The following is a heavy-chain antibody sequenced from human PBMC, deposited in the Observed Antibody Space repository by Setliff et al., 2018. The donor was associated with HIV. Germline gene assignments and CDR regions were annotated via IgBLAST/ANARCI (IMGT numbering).Heavy chain of an antibody. CDR3: ARHGAFYYYYYMDV. Sequence: PSETLSLTCTVSGGSISSNNYFWGWIRQPPEKGLEWIGSIYYSGSTYYNPSLKSRAAISVDTSKNQISLKLSSVTAADTAVYYCARHGAFYYYYYMDVWGKGTTVTVSS. CDR2: IYYSGST. V-gene: IGHV4-39*01. J-gene: IGHJ6*03. CDR1: GGSISSNNYF.